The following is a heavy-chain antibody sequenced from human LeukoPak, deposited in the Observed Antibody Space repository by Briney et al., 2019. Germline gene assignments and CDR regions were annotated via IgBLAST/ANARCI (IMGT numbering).Heavy chain of an antibody. D-gene: IGHD3-10*01. CDR2: ISSSSRYI. J-gene: IGHJ6*03. CDR3: ARVGGITLALAPSPFPDYNYYYMDV. Sequence: PGGSLRLSCAASGFTFSSYSMNWVRQAPGKGLEWVSSISSSSRYIYYTDSVKGRFTIARDNAKNSLYLQMNSLRAEDTAVYYCARVGGITLALAPSPFPDYNYYYMDVWGKGTTVTVYS. CDR1: GFTFSSYS. V-gene: IGHV3-21*01.